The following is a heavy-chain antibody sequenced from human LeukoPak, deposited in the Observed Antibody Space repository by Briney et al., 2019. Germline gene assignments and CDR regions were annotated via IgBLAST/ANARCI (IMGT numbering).Heavy chain of an antibody. D-gene: IGHD3-22*01. CDR3: ARGLTFYYDSSGFYGPDY. Sequence: PGRSLRLSCAASGFTFSTYAMHWVRQTPGKGLEWVAVISYDGNNKYYADSVKGRLTISRDNSKNTLYLQMNSLRAEDTAVYYCARGLTFYYDSSGFYGPDYWGQGTLVTVSS. CDR1: GFTFSTYA. J-gene: IGHJ4*02. CDR2: ISYDGNNK. V-gene: IGHV3-30-3*01.